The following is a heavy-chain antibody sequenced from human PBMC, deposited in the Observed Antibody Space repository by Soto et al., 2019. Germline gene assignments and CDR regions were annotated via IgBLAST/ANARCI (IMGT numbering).Heavy chain of an antibody. CDR2: ISYDGSNK. J-gene: IGHJ4*02. D-gene: IGHD6-19*01. CDR3: AKVGRGAVAHDY. V-gene: IGHV3-30*18. CDR1: GFTFSSYG. Sequence: QVQLVESGGGVVQPGRSLRLSCAASGFTFSSYGMHWVRQAPGKGLEWVAVISYDGSNKYYADSVKGRFTISRDNSKNTLYLQMNSLRAEDTAVYYCAKVGRGAVAHDYWGQGTLVTVSS.